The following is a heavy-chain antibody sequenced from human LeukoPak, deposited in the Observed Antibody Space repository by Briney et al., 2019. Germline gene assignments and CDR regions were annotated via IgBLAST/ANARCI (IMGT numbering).Heavy chain of an antibody. V-gene: IGHV3-15*01. J-gene: IGHJ4*02. CDR3: TSNLYCSTSSCYTLDN. D-gene: IGHD2-2*02. CDR1: GFTFSNGW. Sequence: GGSLRLSCAASGFTFSNGWMSWVRQAPGKGLEWVGRIKSKSERGTTDYAAPVKGRFTISRDGSTNTVYMHMNSLKTEDTAVYFCTSNLYCSTSSCYTLDNWGQGTLVAVSP. CDR2: IKSKSERGTT.